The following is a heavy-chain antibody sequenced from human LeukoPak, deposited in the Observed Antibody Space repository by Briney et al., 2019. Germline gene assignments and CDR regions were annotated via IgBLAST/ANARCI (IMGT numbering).Heavy chain of an antibody. CDR3: ASNPVATIGLRGGFDY. V-gene: IGHV3-30-3*01. CDR1: GFTFSSYA. CDR2: ISYDGSNK. J-gene: IGHJ4*02. D-gene: IGHD5-12*01. Sequence: GRSLRLSCAASGFTFSSYAMHWVRQAPGKGLEWVAVISYDGSNKYYADSVKGRFTISRDNSKNTLYLQMNSLRAEDTAVYYCASNPVATIGLRGGFDYWGQGTLVTVSS.